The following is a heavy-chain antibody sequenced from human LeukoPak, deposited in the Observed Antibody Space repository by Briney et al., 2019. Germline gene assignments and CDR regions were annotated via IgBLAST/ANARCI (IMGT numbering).Heavy chain of an antibody. D-gene: IGHD5-18*01. V-gene: IGHV3-30*18. CDR3: AKDRRIQLWETYYFDY. CDR1: GLTFSSYG. Sequence: GRSLRLSCAVSGLTFSSYGMHWVRQAPGKGLEWVAVISYDGSNKYYADSVKGRFTISRDNSKNTLYLQMNSLRAEDTAVYYCAKDRRIQLWETYYFDYWGQGTLVTVSS. J-gene: IGHJ4*02. CDR2: ISYDGSNK.